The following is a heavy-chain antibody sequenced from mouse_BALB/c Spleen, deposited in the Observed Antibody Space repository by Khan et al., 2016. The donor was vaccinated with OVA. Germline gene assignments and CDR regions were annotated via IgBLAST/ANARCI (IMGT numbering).Heavy chain of an antibody. Sequence: QVQLQQPGAELMKPGASVKISYKATGYTFSSYWIEWVKQRPGHGLEWIGEILTGRGNNNFTETFKGKATITADTSSNIAYMQLSSLTAADSADYYGARGAGTTYGMDYWGQGTSVTVSS. V-gene: IGHV1-9*01. D-gene: IGHD4-1*01. CDR3: ARGAGTTYGMDY. CDR2: ILTGRGNN. J-gene: IGHJ4*01. CDR1: GYTFSSYW.